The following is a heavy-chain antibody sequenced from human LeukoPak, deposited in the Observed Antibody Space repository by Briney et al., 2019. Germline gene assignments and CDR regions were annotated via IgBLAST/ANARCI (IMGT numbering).Heavy chain of an antibody. J-gene: IGHJ4*02. V-gene: IGHV4-59*01. Sequence: SETLSLTCTVSGGSISSYYWSWIRQPPGKGLEWIGYIYYSGSTNYNPSLKSRVTISVDTSKNQFSLKLSSVTAADPAVYYCARAGGNGATAPYYWGQGTLVTVSS. D-gene: IGHD4-23*01. CDR1: GGSISSYY. CDR2: IYYSGST. CDR3: ARAGGNGATAPYY.